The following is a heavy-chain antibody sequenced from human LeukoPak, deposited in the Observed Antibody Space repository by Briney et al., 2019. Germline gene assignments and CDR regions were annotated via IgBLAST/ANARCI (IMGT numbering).Heavy chain of an antibody. Sequence: GGSLRLSCAASGFTFGSYAMSWVRQAPGKGPEWVSGISESGGSTYYVDSVKGRFTISRDNSKNTVYLQMNSLRAEDTAIYYCAKGGVRPVTTGDYWGQGTLVTVSS. J-gene: IGHJ4*02. CDR1: GFTFGSYA. CDR3: AKGGVRPVTTGDY. CDR2: ISESGGST. D-gene: IGHD4-17*01. V-gene: IGHV3-23*01.